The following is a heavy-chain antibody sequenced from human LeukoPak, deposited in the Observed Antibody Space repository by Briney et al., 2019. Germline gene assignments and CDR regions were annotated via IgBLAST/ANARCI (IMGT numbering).Heavy chain of an antibody. D-gene: IGHD2-2*01. J-gene: IGHJ5*02. CDR1: GFTFSSYA. CDR2: ISYDGSNK. Sequence: GRSLRLSCAASGFTFSSYAMHWVRQAPGKGLEWVAVISYDGSNKYYADSVKGRFTISRDNSKNTLYLQMNSLRAEDTAVYYCARPSFPDIVVVPAAMRLTWFDPWGQGTLVTVSS. V-gene: IGHV3-30*01. CDR3: ARPSFPDIVVVPAAMRLTWFDP.